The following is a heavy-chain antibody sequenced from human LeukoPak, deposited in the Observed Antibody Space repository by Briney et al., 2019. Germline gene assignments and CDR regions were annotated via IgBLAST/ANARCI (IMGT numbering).Heavy chain of an antibody. J-gene: IGHJ4*02. CDR2: IKQDGTEK. Sequence: TGGSLRLSCAASGFTLSNHWMIWVRQAPGKGLECVANIKQDGTEKYYLDSVKGRFTISRDNAKNSLYLQMNSLRVEDTAVYYCGRGGGTTVTQDGYYFDYWGQGTLVIVSS. V-gene: IGHV3-7*01. CDR1: GFTLSNHW. D-gene: IGHD1-1*01. CDR3: GRGGGTTVTQDGYYFDY.